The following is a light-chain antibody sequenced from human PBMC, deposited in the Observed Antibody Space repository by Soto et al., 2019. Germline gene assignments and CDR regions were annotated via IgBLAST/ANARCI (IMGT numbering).Light chain of an antibody. CDR3: NSYGGSDNYV. CDR1: SSDVGIYNY. J-gene: IGLJ1*01. CDR2: EVT. Sequence: QSALTQPASVSGSPGQSIAISCTGSSSDVGIYNYVSWYQQHPGKVPKLIIYEVTNRPSGVSNRFSGSKSGNTASLTISGLQAEDEADYYCNSYGGSDNYVFGTGTKVTVL. V-gene: IGLV2-14*01.